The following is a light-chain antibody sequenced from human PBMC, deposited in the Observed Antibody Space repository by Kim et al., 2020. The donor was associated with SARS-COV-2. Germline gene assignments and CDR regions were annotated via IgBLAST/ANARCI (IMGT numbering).Light chain of an antibody. V-gene: IGLV6-57*03. J-gene: IGLJ2*01. CDR2: EDD. Sequence: GTTVTISCTPSSGGVDGNYVQWYQQRPGGVPTTVIYEDDQRPSGVSDRFSGSIDNSSNSASLTISGLRTEDEADYYCQSYNRDNVLFGGGTQLTVL. CDR1: SGGVDGNY. CDR3: QSYNRDNVL.